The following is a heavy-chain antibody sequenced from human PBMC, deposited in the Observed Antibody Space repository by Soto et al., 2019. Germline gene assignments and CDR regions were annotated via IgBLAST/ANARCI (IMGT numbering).Heavy chain of an antibody. Sequence: SGPTLVNPTQTLTLTCTFSGFSLSTSGVGVGWIRQPPGKALEWLALIYWNDDKRYSPSLKSRLTITKDTSKNQVVLTMTNMDPVDTATYYCAHSRTTVTPNKLFFYFDYWGQGTLVTVSS. J-gene: IGHJ4*02. V-gene: IGHV2-5*01. CDR2: IYWNDDK. D-gene: IGHD4-17*01. CDR3: AHSRTTVTPNKLFFYFDY. CDR1: GFSLSTSGVG.